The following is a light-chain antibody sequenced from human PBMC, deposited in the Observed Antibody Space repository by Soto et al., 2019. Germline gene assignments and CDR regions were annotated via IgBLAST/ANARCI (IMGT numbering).Light chain of an antibody. V-gene: IGLV2-14*01. Sequence: QSALTQPASVSGSPGQSITISCTGTSSDVGGYNYVSWYQQEPGKAPKLVIYDVSNRPSGVSNRFSGSKSGNTASLTISGLQAEDEADYYCSSYTSGTTFVFGTGTKLTVL. CDR3: SSYTSGTTFV. J-gene: IGLJ1*01. CDR2: DVS. CDR1: SSDVGGYNY.